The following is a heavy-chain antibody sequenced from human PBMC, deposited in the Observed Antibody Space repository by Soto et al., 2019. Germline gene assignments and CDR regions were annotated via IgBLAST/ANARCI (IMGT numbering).Heavy chain of an antibody. J-gene: IGHJ5*02. D-gene: IGHD6-13*01. CDR1: GFTFSSYA. V-gene: IGHV3-23*01. CDR2: ISGTGITT. CDR3: AKEPPRYSSSPTAFDP. Sequence: GRSLRLSCAAPGFTFSSYAMSWVRQAPGKGLEWVSAISGTGITTYYADSVKGRFTISRDNSKNTLYLQINSLRVEDTAVYYCAKEPPRYSSSPTAFDPWGQGTLVTVSS.